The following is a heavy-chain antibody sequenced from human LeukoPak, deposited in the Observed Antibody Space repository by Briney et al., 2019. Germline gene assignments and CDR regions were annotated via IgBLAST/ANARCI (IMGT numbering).Heavy chain of an antibody. J-gene: IGHJ4*02. CDR1: GGSISSYY. Sequence: SETLSLTCTVSGGSISSYYWSWIRQPPGKGLEWIGYIYYSGSTNYNPSLKSRVTISVDTSKTQFSLKLSSVTAADTAVYYCARARGQRVIGYFDYWGQGTLVTVSS. V-gene: IGHV4-59*01. CDR2: IYYSGST. CDR3: ARARGQRVIGYFDY. D-gene: IGHD3-22*01.